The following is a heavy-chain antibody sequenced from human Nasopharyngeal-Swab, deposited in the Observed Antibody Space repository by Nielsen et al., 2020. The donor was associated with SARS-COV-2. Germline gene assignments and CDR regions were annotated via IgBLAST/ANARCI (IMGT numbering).Heavy chain of an antibody. CDR3: ARQCVAVVGPCNWLNL. D-gene: IGHD6-19*01. CDR1: GGSITRDIHY. V-gene: IGHV4-39*01. Sequence: SETLSLTCTVSGGSITRDIHYWGWIRQPPGKGLEWIGTIFHSGNTYYNPSLKGRVTISVDTSKNQFSLELTSVTAADTAVYYCARQCVAVVGPCNWLNLWGQGALVTVSS. CDR2: IFHSGNT. J-gene: IGHJ5*02.